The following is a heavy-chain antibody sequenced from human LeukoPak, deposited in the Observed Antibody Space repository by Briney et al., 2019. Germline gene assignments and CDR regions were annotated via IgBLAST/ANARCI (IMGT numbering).Heavy chain of an antibody. Sequence: PSETLSLTCTVSGGSITRYYWPWIRQPPGKGLDWIGYISDIGTTSYNPSLNSRLTISVDTSKKQISLRLTSVAAADTAVYYWARVRNSADRGFGDCDYWGQGSLVTVSS. J-gene: IGHJ4*02. CDR1: GGSITRYY. CDR2: ISDIGTT. D-gene: IGHD3-10*01. CDR3: ARVRNSADRGFGDCDY. V-gene: IGHV4-59*01.